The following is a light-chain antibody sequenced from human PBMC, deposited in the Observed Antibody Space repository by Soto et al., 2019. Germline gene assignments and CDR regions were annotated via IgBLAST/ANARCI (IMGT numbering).Light chain of an antibody. CDR2: EVT. V-gene: IGLV2-14*01. CDR3: SSYTSRNTLA. CDR1: SSDVGGYNF. J-gene: IGLJ2*01. Sequence: QSALTQPASVSGSPGQSITISCTGTSSDVGGYNFVSWYQQHPGKAPKLMIYEVTDRPSGVSNRFSGSKSGSTASLTISALQAEDEADYYCSSYTSRNTLAFGGGTKLTVL.